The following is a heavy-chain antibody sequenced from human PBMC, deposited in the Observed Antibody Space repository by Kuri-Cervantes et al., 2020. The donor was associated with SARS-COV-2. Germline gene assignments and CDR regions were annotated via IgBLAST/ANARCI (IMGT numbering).Heavy chain of an antibody. CDR3: ARDWALWFGELFGDFLYFDY. J-gene: IGHJ4*02. CDR1: GYSISSGYY. CDR2: IYHSGST. D-gene: IGHD3-10*01. Sequence: SCTVSGYSISSGYYWGWIRQPPGKGLEWIGSIYHSGSTYYNPSLKSRVTISVDTSKNQFSLKLSSVTAADTAVYYCARDWALWFGELFGDFLYFDYWGQGTLVTVSS. V-gene: IGHV4-38-2*02.